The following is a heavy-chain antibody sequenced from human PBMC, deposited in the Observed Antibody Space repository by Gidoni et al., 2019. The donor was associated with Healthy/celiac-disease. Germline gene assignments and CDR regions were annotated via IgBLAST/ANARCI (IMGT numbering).Heavy chain of an antibody. D-gene: IGHD6-13*01. CDR1: DGPVSRGSYY. CDR3: ARALGAAAGTKRYFDL. J-gene: IGHJ2*01. V-gene: IGHV4-61*01. Sequence: QVQLQESGPGLVKPSEILSLTCTFSDGPVSRGSYYWSWIRQPPGKGLEWIGYSYYSGSTNYNASLKSRVTISVDTSKNQFSLKLSSVTAADTAVYYCARALGAAAGTKRYFDLWGRGTLVTVSS. CDR2: SYYSGST.